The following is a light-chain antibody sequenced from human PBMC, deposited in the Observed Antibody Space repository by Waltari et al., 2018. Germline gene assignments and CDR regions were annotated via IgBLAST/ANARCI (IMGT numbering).Light chain of an antibody. V-gene: IGKV1-NL1*01. CDR3: QQYYNTPPWT. CDR1: QDIRFS. Sequence: DIQMTQSPSSLSASVGDRVTITCRASQDIRFSLVWYQQKPGKAPKLLLFAASSLESGVPYRFSGSGSGTEYTLTISSLQPEDFATYYCQQYYNTPPWTFGQGTKVEIK. J-gene: IGKJ1*01. CDR2: AAS.